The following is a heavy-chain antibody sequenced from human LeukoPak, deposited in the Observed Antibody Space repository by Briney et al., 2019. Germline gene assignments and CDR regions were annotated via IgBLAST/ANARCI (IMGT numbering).Heavy chain of an antibody. V-gene: IGHV1-69*13. Sequence: SVKVSCKASGGTFSSYAISWVRQAPGQGLEWMGGIIPIFGTANYAQNFQGRVTITADESTSTAYMELSSLRSEDKAVYYCARRLSRQNTNWFDPWGQGTLVTVSS. J-gene: IGHJ5*02. D-gene: IGHD3-16*02. CDR2: IIPIFGTA. CDR3: ARRLSRQNTNWFDP. CDR1: GGTFSSYA.